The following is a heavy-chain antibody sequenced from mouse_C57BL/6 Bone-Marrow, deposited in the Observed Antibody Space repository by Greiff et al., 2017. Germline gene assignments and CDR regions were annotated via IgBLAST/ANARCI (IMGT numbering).Heavy chain of an antibody. CDR2: IDPANSNT. V-gene: IGHV14-3*01. Sequence: EVKVEESVAELVRPGASVKLSCTASGFTITTTYMHWVKQRPEQGLEWIGMIDPANSNTKYAPKFQRKDTITADTSTDTAYLQLSSLTSEDTAIDYCARNYYSNYESEMDYWGQGTSVTVSS. CDR1: GFTITTTY. D-gene: IGHD2-5*01. J-gene: IGHJ4*01. CDR3: ARNYYSNYESEMDY.